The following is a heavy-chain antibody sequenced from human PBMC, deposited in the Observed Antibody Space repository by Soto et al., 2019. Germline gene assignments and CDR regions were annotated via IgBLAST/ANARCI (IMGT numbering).Heavy chain of an antibody. CDR2: IIAIFGTA. V-gene: IGHV1-69*12. J-gene: IGHJ5*02. CDR3: ATHVAGSGRYFWFDP. CDR1: GGTFSSYA. D-gene: IGHD6-19*01. Sequence: QVQLVQSGAEVKTPGSSVKVSCKASGGTFSSYAISWVRQAPGQGLELMGGIIAIFGTANYAQKFQGRVTISADESTSTAYRDLSSLRSKDTAVYYYATHVAGSGRYFWFDPWGQGTLVTVSS.